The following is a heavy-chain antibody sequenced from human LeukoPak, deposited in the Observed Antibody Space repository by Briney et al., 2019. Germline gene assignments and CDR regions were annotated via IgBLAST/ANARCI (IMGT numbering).Heavy chain of an antibody. V-gene: IGHV1-69*13. J-gene: IGHJ4*02. CDR2: IIPIFGPT. CDR3: ARISWSGSLFSAV. D-gene: IGHD1-26*01. Sequence: SVKVSCKASRGTFTSSAIYWVRQAPGQGLEWMGGIIPIFGPTNYAQKFQGRVTITAAESTGYMELSSLRSGGTAVYYCARISWSGSLFSAVWGQGTLFTVSS. CDR1: RGTFTSSA.